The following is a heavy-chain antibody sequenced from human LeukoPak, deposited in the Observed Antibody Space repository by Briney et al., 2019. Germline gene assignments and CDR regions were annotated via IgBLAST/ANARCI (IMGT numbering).Heavy chain of an antibody. J-gene: IGHJ3*02. Sequence: GGSLRLSCAASGFTFSSYAMSWVRQAPGKGLEWVSAISGSGGSTYYADSVKGRFTISRDDSKNTLYLQMNSLRAEDTAVYYCAKDVDLGPDAFDIWGQGTMVTVSS. V-gene: IGHV3-23*01. CDR1: GFTFSSYA. D-gene: IGHD3-16*01. CDR2: ISGSGGST. CDR3: AKDVDLGPDAFDI.